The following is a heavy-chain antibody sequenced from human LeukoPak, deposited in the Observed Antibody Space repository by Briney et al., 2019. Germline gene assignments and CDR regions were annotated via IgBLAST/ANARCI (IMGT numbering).Heavy chain of an antibody. Sequence: ASMKVSCKASGYTFTVYFIHWVRQAPGQGLEWMGWINTYTGTPTYAQGFTGRFVFSFDTSVSTAYLQINSLKAEDTAVYYCARSHNWNYIDSWGQGTLVIVSS. J-gene: IGHJ4*02. V-gene: IGHV7-4-1*02. CDR3: ARSHNWNYIDS. CDR2: INTYTGTP. D-gene: IGHD1-1*01. CDR1: GYTFTVYF.